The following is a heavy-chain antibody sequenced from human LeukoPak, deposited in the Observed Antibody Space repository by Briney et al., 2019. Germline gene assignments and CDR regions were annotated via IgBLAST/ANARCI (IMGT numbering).Heavy chain of an antibody. J-gene: IGHJ5*02. CDR2: IYWDDDK. V-gene: IGHV2-5*02. CDR3: AHLDVGGYCSGGSCYGTDNWFDP. D-gene: IGHD2-15*01. CDR1: GFSLSTSGVG. Sequence: SGPTLVNPTQTLTLTCTFSGFSLSTSGVGVGWIRQPPGKALEWLALIYWDDDKRYSPSLKSRLTVTKDTSKNQVVLTMTNMDPVDTATYYCAHLDVGGYCSGGSCYGTDNWFDPWGQGTLVTVSS.